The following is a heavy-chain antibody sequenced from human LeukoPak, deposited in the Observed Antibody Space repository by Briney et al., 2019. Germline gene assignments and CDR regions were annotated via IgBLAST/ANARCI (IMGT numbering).Heavy chain of an antibody. Sequence: ASVKVSCKASGYTFTSYGISWVRQAPGQGLEWMGWIGAYNGNTNYAQKLQGRVTMTTDTSTSTAYMELRSLRSDDTAVYYCARRSRGSGSYYNPYNFDYWGQGTLVTVSS. D-gene: IGHD3-10*01. CDR2: IGAYNGNT. J-gene: IGHJ4*02. V-gene: IGHV1-18*01. CDR3: ARRSRGSGSYYNPYNFDY. CDR1: GYTFTSYG.